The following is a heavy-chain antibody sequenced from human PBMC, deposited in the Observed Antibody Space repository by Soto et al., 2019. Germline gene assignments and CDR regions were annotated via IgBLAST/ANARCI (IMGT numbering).Heavy chain of an antibody. CDR1: GFTFSSYG. CDR2: ISYDGSNK. Sequence: QVQLVESGGGVVQPGRSLRLSCAAYGFTFSSYGMHWVRQAPGKGLEWVAVISYDGSNKYYADSVKGRFTISRDNSKNTLYLQMNSLRAEDTAVYYCAKDHLSGYEPYADYWGQGTLVTVSS. J-gene: IGHJ4*02. V-gene: IGHV3-30*18. CDR3: AKDHLSGYEPYADY. D-gene: IGHD5-12*01.